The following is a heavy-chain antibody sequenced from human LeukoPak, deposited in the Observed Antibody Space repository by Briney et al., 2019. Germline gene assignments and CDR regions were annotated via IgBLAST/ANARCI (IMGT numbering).Heavy chain of an antibody. V-gene: IGHV1-8*01. CDR1: GYTFTSYD. Sequence: ASVKVSCKASGYTFTSYDIYWVRQATGQGHEWMGWMNPNSGKTGYAQKFQGRVTMTRNTSISTAYMELSSLRSEYTAVYYCARVPTERHDSSGYYGVFDYWGQGNLVTVSS. J-gene: IGHJ4*02. D-gene: IGHD3-22*01. CDR2: MNPNSGKT. CDR3: ARVPTERHDSSGYYGVFDY.